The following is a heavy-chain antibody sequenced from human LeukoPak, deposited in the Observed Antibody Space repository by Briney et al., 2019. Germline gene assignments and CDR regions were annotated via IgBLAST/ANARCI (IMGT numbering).Heavy chain of an antibody. J-gene: IGHJ6*02. CDR1: GGSISSHY. CDR2: IYHSGSPT. V-gene: IGHV4-59*11. CDR3: ARGMAVAGTHYYYYYGMDV. Sequence: SETLSLTCTVSGGSISSHYWGWLRQPPGKGLEWIGYIYHSGSPTNYNPSLRSRVTISVDTSKNQFSLKLSSVTAADTAMYYCARGMAVAGTHYYYYYGMDVWGQGTTVTVSS. D-gene: IGHD6-19*01.